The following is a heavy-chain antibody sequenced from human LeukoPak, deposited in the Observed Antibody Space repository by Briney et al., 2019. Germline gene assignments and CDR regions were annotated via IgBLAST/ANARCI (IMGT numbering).Heavy chain of an antibody. J-gene: IGHJ6*03. Sequence: PSETLSLTCAVSGDSISSGYYWGWIRQPPGKGLEWIGTIYHSGYAYYNPPLQSRVAMSVDTSKNQFSLILSSVTAADTAVYYCARSSTRTHYYHMDVWGKGTTVTV. CDR3: ARSSTRTHYYHMDV. V-gene: IGHV4-38-2*01. CDR2: IYHSGYA. CDR1: GDSISSGYY.